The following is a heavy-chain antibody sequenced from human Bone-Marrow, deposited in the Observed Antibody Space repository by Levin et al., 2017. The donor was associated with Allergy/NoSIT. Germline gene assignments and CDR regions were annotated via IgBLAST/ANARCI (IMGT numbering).Heavy chain of an antibody. D-gene: IGHD6-13*01. CDR2: IKSSTDGGTT. J-gene: IGHJ4*02. Sequence: GESLKISCAASGITFSNAWMSWARQAPGKGLEWVGRIKSSTDGGTTEYAAPVKGRFSISRDDSKNTLYLQMNSLKTEDTAVYFCTTYSSSWYYFDYWGQGTLVTVSS. CDR1: GITFSNAW. CDR3: TTYSSSWYYFDY. V-gene: IGHV3-15*01.